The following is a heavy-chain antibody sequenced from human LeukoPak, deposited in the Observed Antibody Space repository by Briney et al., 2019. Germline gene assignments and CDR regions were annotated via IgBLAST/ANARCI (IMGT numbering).Heavy chain of an antibody. CDR1: GGSISSSSYY. CDR3: ARLYRKTYKWNDQPDY. J-gene: IGHJ4*02. D-gene: IGHD1-20*01. CDR2: FHYSGSA. V-gene: IGHV4-39*07. Sequence: SETLSLTWSVSGGSISSSSYYWGWIRQPPGKGPEWIGTFHYSGSAHYNPSPKSRFTISVNMSKTQFSLTLISVTAADTAVYYCARLYRKTYKWNDQPDYWGQGTLVTVS.